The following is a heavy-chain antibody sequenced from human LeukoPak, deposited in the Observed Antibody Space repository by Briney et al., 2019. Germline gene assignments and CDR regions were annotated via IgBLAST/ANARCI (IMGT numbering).Heavy chain of an antibody. CDR2: ISYDGSNK. CDR1: GFTFSSYG. V-gene: IGHV3-30*18. CDR3: AKDLWFGELSGMDV. Sequence: GRSLRLSCAASGFTFSSYGMHWVRQAPGKGLEWVAVISYDGSNKYYADSVKGRFTISRDNSKNTLYLQMNSLRAEDTAVYYCAKDLWFGELSGMDVWGQGTTVTVSS. D-gene: IGHD3-10*01. J-gene: IGHJ6*02.